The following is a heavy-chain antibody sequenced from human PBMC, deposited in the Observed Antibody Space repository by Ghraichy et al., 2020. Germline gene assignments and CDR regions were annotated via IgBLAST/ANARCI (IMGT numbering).Heavy chain of an antibody. J-gene: IGHJ6*02. V-gene: IGHV4-31*03. Sequence: SETLSLTCTVSGGSISSGGYYWSWIRQHPGKGLEWIGYIYYSGSTYYNPSLKSRVTISVDTSKNQFSLKLSSVTAADTAVYYCARDLIETPPYGMDVWGQGTTVTVSS. CDR1: GGSISSGGYY. CDR2: IYYSGST. D-gene: IGHD3-22*01. CDR3: ARDLIETPPYGMDV.